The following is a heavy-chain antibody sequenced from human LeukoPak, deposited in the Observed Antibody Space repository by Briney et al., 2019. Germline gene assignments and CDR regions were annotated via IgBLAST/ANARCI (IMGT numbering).Heavy chain of an antibody. CDR2: IYYSGST. J-gene: IGHJ4*02. Sequence: SETLSLTCTVSGGSISSYYWSWIRQPPGKGLEWIGYIYYSGSTNYNPSLKSRVTISVDTSKDQFSLKLCSVTAADTAVYYCARASPPDVVVTIFDYWGQGTLVTVSS. CDR3: ARASPPDVVVTIFDY. CDR1: GGSISSYY. D-gene: IGHD3-3*01. V-gene: IGHV4-59*01.